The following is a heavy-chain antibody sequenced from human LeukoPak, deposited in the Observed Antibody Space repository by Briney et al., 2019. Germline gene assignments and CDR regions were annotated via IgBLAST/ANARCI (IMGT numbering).Heavy chain of an antibody. J-gene: IGHJ4*02. Sequence: GGSLRLSCAASGFTFSNYAMNWVRQAPGKGLEWVSTITSGENTYYADSVKGRFTISRDNSKNTLYLQMNSLRAEDTAVYYCARSFMALWGQGTLVTVSS. CDR3: ARSFMAL. CDR2: ITSGENT. CDR1: GFTFSNYA. V-gene: IGHV3-23*01. D-gene: IGHD3-10*01.